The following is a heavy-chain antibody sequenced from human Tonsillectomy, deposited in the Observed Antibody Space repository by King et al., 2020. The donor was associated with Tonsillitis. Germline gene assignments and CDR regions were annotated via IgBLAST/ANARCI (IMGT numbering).Heavy chain of an antibody. D-gene: IGHD1-26*01. J-gene: IGHJ4*02. CDR3: ARGSGSGSYGVAFDY. V-gene: IGHV3-33*01. Sequence: VQLVESGGGVVQPGRSLRLSCAASGFTFSSYGMHWVRQAPGKGLEWVAVIWFDGTNKYYADSVKGRFTISRDNSKNTLYLQMNSLRAEDTAVYYCARGSGSGSYGVAFDYWGQGTLVTVSS. CDR2: IWFDGTNK. CDR1: GFTFSSYG.